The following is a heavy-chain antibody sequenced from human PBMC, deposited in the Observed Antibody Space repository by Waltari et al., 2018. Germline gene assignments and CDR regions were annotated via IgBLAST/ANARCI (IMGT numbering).Heavy chain of an antibody. V-gene: IGHV4-39*07. CDR1: GAYITTTNYP. D-gene: IGHD3-9*01. J-gene: IGHJ4*02. CDR3: ARRVGDVLTGWPEFFDY. CDR2: IFFNGTS. Sequence: LQLQESGPGLVKPSEPLSLASTVPGAYITTTNYPLAWTRQPPGKGLQWIAAIFFNGTSYYNPSLKSRVLISVDTSKNQFSLRVTSVTVADTAVYFCARRVGDVLTGWPEFFDYWGQGTQITVSS.